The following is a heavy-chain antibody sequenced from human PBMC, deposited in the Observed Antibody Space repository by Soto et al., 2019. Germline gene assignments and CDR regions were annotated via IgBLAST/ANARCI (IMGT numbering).Heavy chain of an antibody. CDR2: ISSSSSYI. Sequence: GGSLRLSCAASGFTFSSYSMNWVRQAPGKGLEWVSSISSSSSYIYYADSVKGRFTISRDNAKNSLYLQMNSLRAEDTAVYYCARDIVLMVYAPWAFDIWGQGTMVTVSS. CDR1: GFTFSSYS. CDR3: ARDIVLMVYAPWAFDI. D-gene: IGHD2-8*01. J-gene: IGHJ3*02. V-gene: IGHV3-21*01.